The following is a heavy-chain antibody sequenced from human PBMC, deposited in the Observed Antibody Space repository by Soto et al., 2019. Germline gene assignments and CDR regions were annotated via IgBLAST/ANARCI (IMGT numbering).Heavy chain of an antibody. D-gene: IGHD3-22*01. V-gene: IGHV1-69*06. Sequence: QVQLVQSGAEMQQPGASVRVSCKASGGTFSKYAFSWVRQAPGQGLEWLGGTIPMFGTPNYAQKFQGRVAISADKSTARVYMELRGLRSEGTVVYFCARPRRDRNHYYCMAVWGQGTTVTVSS. J-gene: IGHJ6*02. CDR1: GGTFSKYA. CDR3: ARPRRDRNHYYCMAV. CDR2: TIPMFGTP.